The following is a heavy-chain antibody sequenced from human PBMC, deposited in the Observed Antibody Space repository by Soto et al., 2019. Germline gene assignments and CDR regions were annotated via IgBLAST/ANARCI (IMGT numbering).Heavy chain of an antibody. CDR1: GFTFSSYV. CDR3: ARGAGQTYYDILTGKKYYFDY. Sequence: GGSLRLSCAASGFTFSSYVMSWVRQAPGKGLEWVSAISGSGGSTYYADSVKGRFTISRDNSKNTLYLQMNSLRAEDTAVYYCARGAGQTYYDILTGKKYYFDYWGQGTLVTVSS. CDR2: ISGSGGST. J-gene: IGHJ4*02. D-gene: IGHD3-9*01. V-gene: IGHV3-23*01.